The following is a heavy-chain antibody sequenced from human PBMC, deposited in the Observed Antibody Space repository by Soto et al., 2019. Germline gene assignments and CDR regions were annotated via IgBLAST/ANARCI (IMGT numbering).Heavy chain of an antibody. Sequence: QGQAPPGGAGLLEAFGDLSLHRPCHGWVFRGFYLRWVRQAPGKGVGGIGEINSYGSPNYNPSLKSRVNISVDTSKNQFSLKLSSVTAADTAVYYCARAPCPTYDGCIAARPIYYGMDVWGQGTTVTVSS. J-gene: IGHJ6*02. CDR1: GWVFRGFY. CDR3: ARAPCPTYDGCIAARPIYYGMDV. D-gene: IGHD6-6*01. CDR2: INSYGSP. V-gene: IGHV4-34*02.